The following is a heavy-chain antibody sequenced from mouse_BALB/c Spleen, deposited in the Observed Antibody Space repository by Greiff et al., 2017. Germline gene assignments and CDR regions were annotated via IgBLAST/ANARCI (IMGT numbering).Heavy chain of an antibody. Sequence: DVQLVESGGGLVKPGGFLKLSCAASGFTFSDYYMYWVRQTPEKRLEWVATISDGGSYTYYPDSVKGRFTISRDNAKNNLYLQMSSLKSEDTAMYYCARSSTTATPMDYWGQGTSVTVSS. D-gene: IGHD1-2*01. CDR3: ARSSTTATPMDY. J-gene: IGHJ4*01. CDR1: GFTFSDYY. V-gene: IGHV5-4*02. CDR2: ISDGGSYT.